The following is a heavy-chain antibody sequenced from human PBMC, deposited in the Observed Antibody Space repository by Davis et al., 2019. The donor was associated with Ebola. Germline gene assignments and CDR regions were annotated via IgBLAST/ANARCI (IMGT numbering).Heavy chain of an antibody. D-gene: IGHD6-13*01. CDR3: TAAAGIFDY. CDR1: GLSLSSLG. CDR2: IKKDGVQK. J-gene: IGHJ4*02. V-gene: IGHV3-7*03. Sequence: GGSLRLSCAASGLSLSSLGMSWVRQAPGKGLEWVATIKKDGVQKYYVGSVKGRFIISRDNAKNSLYLQMNSLRDEDTAVYYCTAAAGIFDYWGQGTLVTVSS.